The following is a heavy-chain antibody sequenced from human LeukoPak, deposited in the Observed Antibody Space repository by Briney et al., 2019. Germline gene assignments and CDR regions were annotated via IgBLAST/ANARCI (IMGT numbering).Heavy chain of an antibody. CDR3: AREMGYRLFDP. J-gene: IGHJ5*02. V-gene: IGHV3-73*01. D-gene: IGHD5-18*01. CDR2: IRSKANNYAT. CDR1: GFTFSGSA. Sequence: GGSLRLSCAASGFTFSGSAIHWVRQASGKGLEWVGRIRSKANNYATTYAASVKGRFTISRDDSQNTAYLQMNSLRAEDTAVYYCAREMGYRLFDPWGQGTLVTVSS.